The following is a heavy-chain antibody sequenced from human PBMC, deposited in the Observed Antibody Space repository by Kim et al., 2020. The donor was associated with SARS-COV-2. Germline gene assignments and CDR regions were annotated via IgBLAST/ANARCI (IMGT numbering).Heavy chain of an antibody. V-gene: IGHV3-33*01. J-gene: IGHJ6*02. CDR1: GFTFSSYG. Sequence: GGSLRLSCAASGFTFSSYGMHWVRQAPGKGLEWVAVIWYDGSNKYYADSVKGRFTISRDNSKNTLYLQMNSLRAEDTAVYYCARLYYDFWSGYYSYYYYGMDVWGQGTTVTVSS. CDR3: ARLYYDFWSGYYSYYYYGMDV. D-gene: IGHD3-3*01. CDR2: IWYDGSNK.